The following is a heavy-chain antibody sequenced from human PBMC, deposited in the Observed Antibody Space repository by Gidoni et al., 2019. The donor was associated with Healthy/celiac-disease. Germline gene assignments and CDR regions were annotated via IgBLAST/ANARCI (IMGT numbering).Heavy chain of an antibody. CDR2: INHSGST. J-gene: IGHJ4*02. CDR3: ARDKKRGIADRRESYYFDY. V-gene: IGHV4-34*01. CDR1: GGSFSGYY. D-gene: IGHD6-6*01. Sequence: VQLQQWGAGLLKPSETLSLTCAVYGGSFSGYYWSWIRQPPGKGLEWIGEINHSGSTNYNPSLKSLVTISVDTSKNQFSLKLSSVTAADTAVYYCARDKKRGIADRRESYYFDYWGQGTLVTVSS.